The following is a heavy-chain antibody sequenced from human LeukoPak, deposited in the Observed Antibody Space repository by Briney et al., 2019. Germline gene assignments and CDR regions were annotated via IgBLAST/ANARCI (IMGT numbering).Heavy chain of an antibody. CDR1: GGSFSGYY. Sequence: SETLSLTCAVYGGSFSGYYWSWIRQPPGKGLEWIGEINHSGSTNYNPSLKSRVTISVDTSKNQFSLKLSSVTAADTAVYYCARPVSRSSGWYYNYWGQGTLVTVSS. V-gene: IGHV4-34*01. J-gene: IGHJ4*02. D-gene: IGHD6-19*01. CDR3: ARPVSRSSGWYYNY. CDR2: INHSGST.